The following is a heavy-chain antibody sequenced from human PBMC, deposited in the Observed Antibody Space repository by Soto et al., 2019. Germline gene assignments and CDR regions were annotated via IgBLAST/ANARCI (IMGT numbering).Heavy chain of an antibody. CDR2: INAGNGNT. V-gene: IGHV1-3*01. CDR1: GYTFTGYA. Sequence: VKVSCKASGYTFTGYAMHWVRQAPGQRLEWMGWINAGNGNTKYSQKFQGRVTITRDTSASTAYMELSSLRSEYTAVYYCARAVAVAADFDYWGQGTLVTVS. CDR3: ARAVAVAADFDY. D-gene: IGHD6-19*01. J-gene: IGHJ4*02.